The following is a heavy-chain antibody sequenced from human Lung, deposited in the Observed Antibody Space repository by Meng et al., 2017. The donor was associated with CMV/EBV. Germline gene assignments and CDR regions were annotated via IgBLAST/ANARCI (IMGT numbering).Heavy chain of an antibody. D-gene: IGHD6-13*01. J-gene: IGHJ6*02. CDR2: IIPVVGTV. V-gene: IGHV1-69*06. CDR1: GGTFSNYA. CDR3: ARDSRGSTWYLLAGYYYGSGV. Sequence: SVXVSXXPSGGTFSNYAITWARQAPGQGLEWMGGIIPVVGTVNYPQKFQGRVTITADKSTSTVYTELSSLRSEDTAVYYCARDSRGSTWYLLAGYYYGSGVWGQGTTVXVSS.